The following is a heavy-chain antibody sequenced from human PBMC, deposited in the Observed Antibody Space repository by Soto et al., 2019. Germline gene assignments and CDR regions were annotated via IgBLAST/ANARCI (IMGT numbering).Heavy chain of an antibody. Sequence: PSETLSLTCAVYGGSFSGYYWSWIRQPPGKGLEWIGEINHSGSTNYNPSLKSRVTISVDTSKNQFSLKLSSVTAADTAVYYCATGLKGRFLEWLLSGYYYGMDVWGQGTMVTVSS. J-gene: IGHJ6*02. CDR3: ATGLKGRFLEWLLSGYYYGMDV. D-gene: IGHD3-3*01. CDR1: GGSFSGYY. CDR2: INHSGST. V-gene: IGHV4-34*01.